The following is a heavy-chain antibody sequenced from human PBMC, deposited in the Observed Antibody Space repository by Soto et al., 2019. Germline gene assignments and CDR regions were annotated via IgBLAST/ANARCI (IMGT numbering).Heavy chain of an antibody. J-gene: IGHJ4*02. CDR1: GFTFSSYA. Sequence: GGSLRLSCSASGFTFSSYAMHWVRQAPGKGLEYVSAISSNGGGTYYADSVKGRFTISRDNSKNTLYLQMSSLRAEDTAVYYCVKSDSLRYFDWLLSNYRIVPAPFDYWGQGTLVTVSS. CDR3: VKSDSLRYFDWLLSNYRIVPAPFDY. CDR2: ISSNGGGT. D-gene: IGHD3-9*01. V-gene: IGHV3-64D*06.